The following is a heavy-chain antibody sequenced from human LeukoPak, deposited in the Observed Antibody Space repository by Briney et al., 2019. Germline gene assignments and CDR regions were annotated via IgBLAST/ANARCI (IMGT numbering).Heavy chain of an antibody. CDR3: ASGVQWLVSSIDY. CDR1: GYSFTSYW. CDR2: IYPGDSDT. J-gene: IGHJ4*02. D-gene: IGHD6-19*01. V-gene: IGHV5-51*01. Sequence: GESLTISCKGSGYSFTSYWSGWVRQMPGKGLEWMGIIYPGDSDTRYSPSFQGQVTISADKSISTAYLQWSSLKASDTAMYYCASGVQWLVSSIDYWGEGTLVTVSS.